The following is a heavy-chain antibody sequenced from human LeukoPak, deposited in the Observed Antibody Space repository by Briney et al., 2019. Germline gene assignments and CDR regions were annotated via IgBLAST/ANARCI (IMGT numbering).Heavy chain of an antibody. CDR3: TRDMYSGSWQFDY. Sequence: GGSLRLSCAASGFTVTSYYMSWVRQAPGKGLEWVSVIYIGGSAYYADSVRGRFTISRDNSKNTLYLQMNSLRAEDTAVYYCTRDMYSGSWQFDYWGQGTLVTVSS. V-gene: IGHV3-53*01. CDR2: IYIGGSA. J-gene: IGHJ4*02. D-gene: IGHD6-13*01. CDR1: GFTVTSYY.